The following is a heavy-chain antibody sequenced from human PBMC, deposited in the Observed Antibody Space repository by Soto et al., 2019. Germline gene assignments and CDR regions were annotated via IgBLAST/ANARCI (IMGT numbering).Heavy chain of an antibody. D-gene: IGHD3-3*01. V-gene: IGHV4-34*02. CDR1: GGSLSVYY. CDR2: INHSGST. Sequence: QVQLQQWGAGLLKPAETLSLTCGVYGGSLSVYYSSWIRQSPGKGLEWIGEINHSGSTNYNPSFTSRVTISVDKSKNQFSVKLTSVTAADTAVYYCALIPVRSSTFYSYMDVWGGGTTVTVSS. CDR3: ALIPVRSSTFYSYMDV. J-gene: IGHJ6*03.